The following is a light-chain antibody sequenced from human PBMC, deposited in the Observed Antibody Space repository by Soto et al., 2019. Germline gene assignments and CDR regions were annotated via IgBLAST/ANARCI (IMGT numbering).Light chain of an antibody. V-gene: IGKV3-20*01. CDR3: QQYGSSL. CDR2: GAS. CDR1: QSVSSSY. Sequence: EIVLTQSPGTLSLSPGERATLSCRASQSVSSSYLAWYQQKPGQAPRLLIYGASSSATGIPDRFSGSGSGTDFTLTMSRLEPEDFAVYYCQQYGSSLFGPGTKVDIK. J-gene: IGKJ3*01.